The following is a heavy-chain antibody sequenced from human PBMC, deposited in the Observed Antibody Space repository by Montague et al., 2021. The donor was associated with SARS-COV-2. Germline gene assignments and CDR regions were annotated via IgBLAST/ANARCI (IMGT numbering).Heavy chain of an antibody. V-gene: IGHV2-70*11. D-gene: IGHD2-2*01. J-gene: IGHJ6*02. Sequence: PALVKPTQTLTLTCTFSGFSLSTSGMCVSWIRQPPGKALEWLARIDWDDDKYYSTSLKTRLTISKDTSKNQVVLTMTNMDPVDTATYYCARILVVSVWIWEYYYGMDVWGQGTTVTVSS. CDR1: GFSLSTSGMC. CDR3: ARILVVSVWIWEYYYGMDV. CDR2: IDWDDDK.